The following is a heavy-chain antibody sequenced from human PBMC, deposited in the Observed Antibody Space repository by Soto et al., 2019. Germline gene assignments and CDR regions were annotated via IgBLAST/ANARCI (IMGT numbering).Heavy chain of an antibody. Sequence: LSLTCAVYGESFSDYYWSWIRQAPGKGLQWLAVISYDGNNKYYADSVEGRFTISRDNSKNTVYLQMNSLRLEDTAVYYCARGPSYSDSYFDHWGQGTLVTVSS. CDR3: ARGPSYSDSYFDH. V-gene: IGHV3-30*03. J-gene: IGHJ4*02. CDR2: ISYDGNNK. D-gene: IGHD4-17*01. CDR1: GESFSDYY.